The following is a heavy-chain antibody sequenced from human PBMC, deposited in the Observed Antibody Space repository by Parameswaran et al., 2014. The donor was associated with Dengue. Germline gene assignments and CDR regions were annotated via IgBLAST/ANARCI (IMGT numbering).Heavy chain of an antibody. Sequence: VSAISGSGSSTYYADSVKGRFTISRDNSKNTLYLQMNSLRAEDTAVYYCAKGRGSYGAFDIWGQGTMVTVSS. D-gene: IGHD1-26*01. CDR3: AKGRGSYGAFDI. CDR2: ISGSGSST. V-gene: IGHV3-23*01. J-gene: IGHJ3*02.